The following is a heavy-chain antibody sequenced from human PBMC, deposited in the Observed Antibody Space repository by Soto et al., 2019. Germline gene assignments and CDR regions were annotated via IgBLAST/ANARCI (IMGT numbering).Heavy chain of an antibody. CDR1: GYIFSDYS. Sequence: EVQLVESGGDSVQPGGSLRLSCVGSGYIFSDYSMNWVGQAPGKGLEWVSYISSSGSVKYYADSAKGRFTVSRDNAKNSLSLQMNSLRDEDSAVYYCAREAASGSDFWGQGTLVTVSS. CDR3: AREAASGSDF. D-gene: IGHD3-3*01. CDR2: ISSSGSVK. J-gene: IGHJ4*02. V-gene: IGHV3-48*02.